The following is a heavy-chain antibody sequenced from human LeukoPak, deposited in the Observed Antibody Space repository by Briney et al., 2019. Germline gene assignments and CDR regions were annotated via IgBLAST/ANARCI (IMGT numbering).Heavy chain of an antibody. Sequence: PGGSLRLSCVASGFTFSSYSMNWVRQAPGEGLEWVSYISSLSGTIYYADSVKGRFTISRDNAKNSLYLQMNSLRAEDTAVYYCARDGSGWYNIDYWGQGTLVTVSS. CDR1: GFTFSSYS. D-gene: IGHD6-19*01. J-gene: IGHJ4*02. V-gene: IGHV3-48*01. CDR2: ISSLSGTI. CDR3: ARDGSGWYNIDY.